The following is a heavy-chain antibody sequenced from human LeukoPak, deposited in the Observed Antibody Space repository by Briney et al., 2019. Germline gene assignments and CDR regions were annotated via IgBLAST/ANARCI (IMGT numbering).Heavy chain of an antibody. Sequence: PGGSLRLSCSAPGFTFTRYGIHWVRQAPGKGLDWVALISYDGRNKYYADSVKGRFTISRDDSKNTLYLQMNSLRVEDTAVYYCSTFDMWGQGTMVTVSS. V-gene: IGHV3-30*03. CDR3: STFDM. J-gene: IGHJ3*02. CDR1: GFTFTRYG. CDR2: ISYDGRNK.